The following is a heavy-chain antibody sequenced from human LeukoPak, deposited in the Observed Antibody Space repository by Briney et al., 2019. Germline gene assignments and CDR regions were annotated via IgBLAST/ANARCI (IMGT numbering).Heavy chain of an antibody. CDR1: GFTFSAYH. V-gene: IGHV3-48*02. CDR3: ARRDPFDY. J-gene: IGHJ4*02. CDR2: ITSDSGTL. Sequence: PGGSLRLSCASSGFTFSAYHTNWVREAPGKGLEWISFITSDSGTLYYADSVKGRFTISRDNAANSLYLQMNNLRDEDTAVYYCARRDPFDYWGQGTMVTVSS.